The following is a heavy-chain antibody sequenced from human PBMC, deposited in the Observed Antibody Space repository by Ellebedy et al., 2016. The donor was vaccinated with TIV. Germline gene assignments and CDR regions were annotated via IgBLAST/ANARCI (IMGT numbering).Heavy chain of an antibody. D-gene: IGHD5-18*01. J-gene: IGHJ5*02. CDR3: AAVRIQIWFPNWFDP. CDR1: GHTLMELS. CDR2: FDPEHGRA. V-gene: IGHV1-24*01. Sequence: ASVKVSCKVSGHTLMELSMHWARQAPGKGLEWVGGFDPEHGRAIYAQKFQGRVTMTEDTSTDTVYMELSSLRSEDTAVYYCAAVRIQIWFPNWFDPWGPGTLVTVSS.